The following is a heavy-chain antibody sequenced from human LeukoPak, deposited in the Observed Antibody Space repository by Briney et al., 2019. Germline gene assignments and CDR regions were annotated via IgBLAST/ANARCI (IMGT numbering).Heavy chain of an antibody. D-gene: IGHD3-22*01. CDR1: GYTFTSYD. Sequence: GASVKVSCKASGYTFTSYDINWVRQATGQGLEWMGWMNPNSGNTGYAQKFQGRVTITRNTSISTAYMELSSLRSEDTAVYYCAKPYTMIVAQEQIDAFDIWGQGTMVTVSS. CDR3: AKPYTMIVAQEQIDAFDI. CDR2: MNPNSGNT. J-gene: IGHJ3*02. V-gene: IGHV1-8*03.